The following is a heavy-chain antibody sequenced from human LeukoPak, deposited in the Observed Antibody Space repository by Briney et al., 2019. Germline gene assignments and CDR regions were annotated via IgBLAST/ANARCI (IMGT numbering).Heavy chain of an antibody. CDR3: ARDGRRAKGYSDWHPPFDY. Sequence: PGGSLRLYCAASGFTFSSYWMSWVRQAPGKGLEWVANIKQDGSEKYYVDSVKGRFTISRDNAKNSLYLQMNSLRAEDTAVYYCARDGRRAKGYSDWHPPFDYWGQGTLVTVSS. V-gene: IGHV3-7*03. CDR1: GFTFSSYW. D-gene: IGHD3-9*01. CDR2: IKQDGSEK. J-gene: IGHJ4*02.